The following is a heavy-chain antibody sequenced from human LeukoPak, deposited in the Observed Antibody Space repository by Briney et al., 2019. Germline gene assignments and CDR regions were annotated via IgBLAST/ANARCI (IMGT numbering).Heavy chain of an antibody. CDR3: ARERGRD. Sequence: GGSLRLSCGASGFSDSTIFMGWVRQAPGKGLEWVSIIHIGVTTHYADSVKGRFTISRDNFKNTLYLQMNRLRVEDTAVYYCARERGRDWGQGTLVTVSS. CDR2: IHIGVTT. V-gene: IGHV3-53*01. J-gene: IGHJ4*02. D-gene: IGHD1-1*01. CDR1: GFSDSTIF.